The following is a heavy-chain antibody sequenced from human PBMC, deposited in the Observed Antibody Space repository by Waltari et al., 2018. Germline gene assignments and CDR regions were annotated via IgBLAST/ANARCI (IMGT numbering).Heavy chain of an antibody. V-gene: IGHV3-33*01. CDR1: GFTFSSYG. J-gene: IGHJ4*02. CDR3: ASGLGYMDY. CDR2: IWYDGSNK. Sequence: QVQLVESGGGVVPPGRSLRLSCAASGFTFSSYGMHWVRQAPGKGLEWVAVIWYDGSNKYYADSVKGRFTISRDNSKNTLYLQMNILRAEDTAVYYCASGLGYMDYWGQGTLVTVSS. D-gene: IGHD1-1*01.